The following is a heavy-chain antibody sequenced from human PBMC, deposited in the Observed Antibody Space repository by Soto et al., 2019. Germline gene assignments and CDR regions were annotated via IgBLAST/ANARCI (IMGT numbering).Heavy chain of an antibody. CDR2: IYYLGST. D-gene: IGHD3-10*01. CDR1: GGSMSEYF. J-gene: IGHJ4*02. CDR3: ARDGYDGSGSPYPAF. V-gene: IGHV4-59*01. Sequence: SETLSLTCSVSGGSMSEYFWSWIRQSPRKGLEWIGYIYYLGSTDYNPSLKSRVTISVDTSKRQFSLRLTSVTAADTAVYYCARDGYDGSGSPYPAFWGPGTQVTSPQ.